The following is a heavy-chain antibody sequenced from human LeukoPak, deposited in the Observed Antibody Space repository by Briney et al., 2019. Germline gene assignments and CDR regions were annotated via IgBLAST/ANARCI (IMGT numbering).Heavy chain of an antibody. CDR1: GYSFTNYW. CDR2: IYPGDSDT. Sequence: GESLKISCKASGYSFTNYWIGWVRQMPGKGLEWMGIIYPGDSDTRYSPSFQGQVTISADKSISTAYLQWSSLKASDTAMYYCARLSYYDSSGWGTFDYWGQGTLVTVSS. CDR3: ARLSYYDSSGWGTFDY. J-gene: IGHJ4*02. D-gene: IGHD3-22*01. V-gene: IGHV5-51*01.